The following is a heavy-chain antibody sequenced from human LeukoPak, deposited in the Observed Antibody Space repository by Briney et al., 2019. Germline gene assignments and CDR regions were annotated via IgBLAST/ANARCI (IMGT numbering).Heavy chain of an antibody. V-gene: IGHV4-30-4*08. CDR3: ARGRGIRFLEWLTTPHFDY. D-gene: IGHD3-3*01. Sequence: SETLSLTCTVSGGSISSGDYYWSWIRQPPGKGLEWIGYIYYSGSTYYNPSLKSRVTISVDTSKNQFSLKLSSVTAADMAVYYCARGRGIRFLEWLTTPHFDYWGQGTLVTVSS. CDR1: GGSISSGDYY. CDR2: IYYSGST. J-gene: IGHJ4*02.